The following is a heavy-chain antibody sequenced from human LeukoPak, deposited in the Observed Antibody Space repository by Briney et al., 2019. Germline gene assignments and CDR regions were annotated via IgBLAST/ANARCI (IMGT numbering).Heavy chain of an antibody. CDR2: IYYSGST. Sequence: PSETLSLTCTVSGGSISSSSYYWGWIRQPPGKGLEWIGSIYYSGSTYYNPSLKSRVTISVDTSKNQFSLKLSSVTAADTAVYYCATEGYSNYYYYYYYMDVWGKGTTVTISS. J-gene: IGHJ6*03. V-gene: IGHV4-39*07. D-gene: IGHD5-18*01. CDR3: ATEGYSNYYYYYYYMDV. CDR1: GGSISSSSYY.